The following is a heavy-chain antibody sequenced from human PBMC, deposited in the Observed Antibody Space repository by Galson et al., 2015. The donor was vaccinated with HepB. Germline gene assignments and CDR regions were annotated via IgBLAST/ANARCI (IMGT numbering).Heavy chain of an antibody. CDR3: ASYSIVVVPAAYRAHRIRGAGGNYFDY. Sequence: ETLSLTCTVSGGSISSSSYYWGWIRQPPGKGLEWIGSIYYSGSTYYNPSLKSRVTISVDTSKNQFSLKLSSVTAADTAVYYCASYSIVVVPAAYRAHRIRGAGGNYFDYWGQGTLVTVSS. CDR2: IYYSGST. CDR1: GGSISSSSYY. V-gene: IGHV4-39*07. J-gene: IGHJ4*02. D-gene: IGHD2-2*01.